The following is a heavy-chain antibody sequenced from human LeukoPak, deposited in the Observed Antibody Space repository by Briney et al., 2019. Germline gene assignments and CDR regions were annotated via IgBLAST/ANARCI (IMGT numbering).Heavy chain of an antibody. CDR3: AKDLKPLRLLRYFDDY. V-gene: IGHV3-23*01. D-gene: IGHD3-9*01. J-gene: IGHJ4*02. CDR2: ISGRGGST. Sequence: GGSLRLSCAASGFTFSSYAMSWVRQAPGKGLEWVSAISGRGGSTYYADSVKGRFTISRDNSKNTLYLQMNSLRAEDTAVYYCAKDLKPLRLLRYFDDYWGQGTLVTVSS. CDR1: GFTFSSYA.